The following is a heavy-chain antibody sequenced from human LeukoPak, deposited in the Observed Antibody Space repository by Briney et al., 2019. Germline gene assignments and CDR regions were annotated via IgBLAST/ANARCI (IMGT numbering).Heavy chain of an antibody. V-gene: IGHV4-59*01. CDR1: GGSINNYY. CDR3: ARSNGAISAAEDY. J-gene: IGHJ4*02. Sequence: PSETLSLTCTVSGGSINNYYWSWIRQPPGKGLEWIGYIHYSGTTNYNPSLKSRLTMSVDTSKNQFSLKLSSVTAADKAVYYCARSNGAISAAEDYWGQGTLVTVSS. D-gene: IGHD6-13*01. CDR2: IHYSGTT.